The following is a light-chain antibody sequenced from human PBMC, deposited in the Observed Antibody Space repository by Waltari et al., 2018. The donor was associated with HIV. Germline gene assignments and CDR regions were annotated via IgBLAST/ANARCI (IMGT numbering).Light chain of an antibody. CDR1: RSNIGSNY. CDR3: AAWDDSLSGWV. Sequence: QSVLTQPPSASGTPGQRVTIPCSGSRSNIGSNYVYWYQQLPGTAPNLLIYRNNPRPSGVPDRFSGSKSGTSASLAISGLRSEDEADYYCAAWDDSLSGWVFGGGTKLTVL. J-gene: IGLJ3*02. V-gene: IGLV1-47*01. CDR2: RNN.